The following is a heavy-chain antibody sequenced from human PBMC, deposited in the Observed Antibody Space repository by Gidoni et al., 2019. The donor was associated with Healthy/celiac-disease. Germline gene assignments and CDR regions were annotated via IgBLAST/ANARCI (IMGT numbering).Heavy chain of an antibody. D-gene: IGHD6-13*01. Sequence: EVQLLESGGGLVQPGGSLRLSCAASGFTFSSYAMSWVRQAPGKGLEWVSAISGSGGSTYYADSVKGRFTISRDNSKNTLYLQMNSLRAEDTAVYYCAKDLVGSSWYGGGFDPWGQGTLVTVSS. CDR1: GFTFSSYA. CDR2: ISGSGGST. J-gene: IGHJ5*02. CDR3: AKDLVGSSWYGGGFDP. V-gene: IGHV3-23*01.